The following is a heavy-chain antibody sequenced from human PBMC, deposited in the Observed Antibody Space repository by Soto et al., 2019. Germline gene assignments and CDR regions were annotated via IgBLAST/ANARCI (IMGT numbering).Heavy chain of an antibody. V-gene: IGHV4-59*01. CDR3: ARDRYYDSSGFFFYEDDG. J-gene: IGHJ6*01. CDR2: IYYIGST. D-gene: IGHD3-22*01. Sequence: WSWIRQPPGTGLEWIGYIYYIGSTNYNPSLKSRVTISVDTSKNQFSLKLSSVTAADTAVYYCARDRYYDSSGFFFYEDDG.